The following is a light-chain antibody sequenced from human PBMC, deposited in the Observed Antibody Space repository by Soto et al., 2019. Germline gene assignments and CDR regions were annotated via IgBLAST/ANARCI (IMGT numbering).Light chain of an antibody. J-gene: IGKJ1*01. CDR2: ASS. CDR1: QTISTS. Sequence: SPASLFASVGDIATIICRESQTISTSLNWYQQKPGKAPKLLIYASSTLQSWVPSRFSGGGSGTDFTLTIIRLQPEDFAAYYRQQTDNSSPWTLGPGTKVEIK. CDR3: QQTDNSSPWT. V-gene: IGKV1-39*01.